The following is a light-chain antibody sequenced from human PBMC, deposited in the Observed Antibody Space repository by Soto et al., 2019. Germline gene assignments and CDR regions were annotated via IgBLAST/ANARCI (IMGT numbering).Light chain of an antibody. CDR3: QQGTDWPPGT. CDR1: QSVSSF. J-gene: IGKJ1*01. V-gene: IGKV3-11*01. Sequence: EIVLTQSPVTLSLSPGERATLSCRASQSVSSFLAWYQQKPGQAPRLLIYDASNRATGIPARFRGSGSGTDFTLTISSLEPEDFAVYYCQQGTDWPPGTFGQGTKVDIK. CDR2: DAS.